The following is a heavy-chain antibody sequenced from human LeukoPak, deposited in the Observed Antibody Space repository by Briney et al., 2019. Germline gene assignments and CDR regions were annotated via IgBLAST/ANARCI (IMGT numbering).Heavy chain of an antibody. CDR1: GGTFSSYA. V-gene: IGHV1-69*01. J-gene: IGHJ5*02. CDR3: ARGGVVVPAAMRWFDP. Sequence: SVKVSCKASGGTFSSYAISWVRQAPGQGLEWMGGIIPIFGTANYAQKFQGRVTITADESTSTAYMELSSLRSEDTAVYYCARGGVVVPAAMRWFDPWGQGTLVTVSS. D-gene: IGHD2-2*01. CDR2: IIPIFGTA.